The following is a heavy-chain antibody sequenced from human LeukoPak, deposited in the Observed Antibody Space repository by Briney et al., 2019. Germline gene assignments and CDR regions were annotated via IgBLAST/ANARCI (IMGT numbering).Heavy chain of an antibody. CDR1: GFTFDDYA. CDR2: ISWNSGSI. J-gene: IGHJ6*02. V-gene: IGHV3-9*01. CDR3: AKGDTAMVPGYYYYYGMDV. D-gene: IGHD5-18*01. Sequence: PGGSLRLSCAASGFTFDDYAMHWVRQAPGKGLEWVSGISWNSGSIGYADSVKGRFTISRDNAKNSLYLQMNSLRAEDTALYYCAKGDTAMVPGYYYYYGMDVWGQGTTVTVSS.